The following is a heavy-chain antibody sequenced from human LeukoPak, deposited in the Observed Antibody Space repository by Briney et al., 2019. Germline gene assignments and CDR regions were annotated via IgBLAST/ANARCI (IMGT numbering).Heavy chain of an antibody. J-gene: IGHJ4*02. Sequence: PGRSLRLSCAASGFTFSSHGMHWVRQAPGKGLEWVAVIWYDGSNKYYADSVKGRFTISRDNSKNTLYLQMNSLRAGDTAVYYCARGSDSSGGDFDYWGQGTLVTVSS. CDR2: IWYDGSNK. CDR3: ARGSDSSGGDFDY. V-gene: IGHV3-33*01. CDR1: GFTFSSHG. D-gene: IGHD3-22*01.